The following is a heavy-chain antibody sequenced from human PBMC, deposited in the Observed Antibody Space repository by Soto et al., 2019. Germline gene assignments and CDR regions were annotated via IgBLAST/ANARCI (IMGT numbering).Heavy chain of an antibody. V-gene: IGHV4-39*01. CDR2: IYYSGST. Sequence: QLQLQESGPGLVKPSETLSLTCTVSGGSISSSSYYWGWIRQPPGKGLEWIGSIYYSGSTNYNPCLKRLVTIPVETSKNQFSLKRSSVIAADTAVYYCARQGITTVTTLVYWGQGTLVTVSS. CDR1: GGSISSSSYY. J-gene: IGHJ4*02. CDR3: ARQGITTVTTLVY. D-gene: IGHD4-17*01.